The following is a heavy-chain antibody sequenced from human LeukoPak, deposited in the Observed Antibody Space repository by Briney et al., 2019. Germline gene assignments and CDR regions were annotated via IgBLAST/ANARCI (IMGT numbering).Heavy chain of an antibody. CDR3: AKDAFGATGSYKREPYYYYYMDV. J-gene: IGHJ6*03. V-gene: IGHV3-30*02. CDR1: GFTFSSYG. D-gene: IGHD1-26*01. Sequence: GGSLRLSCAASGFTFSSYGMHWVRQAPGKGLEWVAVIWYGGSNKYYADSVKGRFTISRDNSKNTLYLQMNSLRAEDTAVYYCAKDAFGATGSYKREPYYYYYMDVWGKGTTVTVSS. CDR2: IWYGGSNK.